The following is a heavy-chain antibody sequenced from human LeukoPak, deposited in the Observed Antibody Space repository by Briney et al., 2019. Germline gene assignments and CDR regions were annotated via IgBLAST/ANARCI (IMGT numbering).Heavy chain of an antibody. CDR1: GFTFSSYG. Sequence: GGSLRLSCAASGFTFSSYGMHWVRQAPGKGLEWVAFIRYDGSNKYYADSVKGRFTISRDNSKNTLYLQMNSLRAEDTAVYYCAKVSLEQWLVPYLDYWGERTLVTVSS. CDR3: AKVSLEQWLVPYLDY. D-gene: IGHD6-19*01. J-gene: IGHJ4*02. CDR2: IRYDGSNK. V-gene: IGHV3-30*02.